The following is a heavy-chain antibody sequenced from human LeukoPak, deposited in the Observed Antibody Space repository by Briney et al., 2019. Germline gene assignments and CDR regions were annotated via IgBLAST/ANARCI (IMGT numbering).Heavy chain of an antibody. CDR1: GGSISSGGYS. V-gene: IGHV4-30-4*07. J-gene: IGHJ3*02. CDR2: IFYTGNT. CDR3: ARGTYTMTTDAFDI. Sequence: TLSLTCAISGGSISSGGYSWSWILQPPGKGLEWIGYIFYTGNTYYNPSLKSRVTISVDTSKNQFSLKLSSVTVADTAVYYCARGTYTMTTDAFDIWGQGTMVTVSS. D-gene: IGHD2-2*02.